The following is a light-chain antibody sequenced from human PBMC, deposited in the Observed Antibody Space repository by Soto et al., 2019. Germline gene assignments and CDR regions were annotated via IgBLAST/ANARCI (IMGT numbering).Light chain of an antibody. J-gene: IGLJ3*02. CDR1: NSNIGGGYD. CDR3: QSYDNSLNILV. V-gene: IGLV1-40*01. CDR2: VND. Sequence: QAVVTQPPSVSGAPGQRVTISCTGNNSNIGGGYDVHWYQHVPGSAPKLLISVNDNRPSGIPDRFSGSKSGTSASLAITGLQAEDEADYYCQSYDNSLNILVFGGGTKVTVL.